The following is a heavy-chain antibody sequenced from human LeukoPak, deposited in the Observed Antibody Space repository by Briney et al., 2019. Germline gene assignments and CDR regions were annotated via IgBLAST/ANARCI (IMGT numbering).Heavy chain of an antibody. Sequence: SETLSLTCTVSGGSIIISSYYWGWIHQPPGKGLEWMGSIYYSGSTYYNPSLKSRVTISVDTSKNQFSLKLSSVTAADTAVYYCARDLAAGDYWGQGTLVTVSS. D-gene: IGHD6-25*01. V-gene: IGHV4-39*07. J-gene: IGHJ4*02. CDR3: ARDLAAGDY. CDR2: IYYSGST. CDR1: GGSIIISSYY.